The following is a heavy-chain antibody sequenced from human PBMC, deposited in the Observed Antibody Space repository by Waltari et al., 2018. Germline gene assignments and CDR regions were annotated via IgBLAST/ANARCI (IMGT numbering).Heavy chain of an antibody. V-gene: IGHV1-69*13. CDR1: GGTFSSYA. J-gene: IGHJ6*02. CDR2: IIPIFGTA. Sequence: QVQLVQSGAEVKKPGSSVKVSCKASGGTFSSYAISWVRQAPGQELEWMGGIIPIFGTANYAQKFQGRVTITADESTSTAYMELSSLRSEDTAVYYCARVSYGDYGHYYYGMDVWGQGTTVTVSS. CDR3: ARVSYGDYGHYYYGMDV. D-gene: IGHD4-17*01.